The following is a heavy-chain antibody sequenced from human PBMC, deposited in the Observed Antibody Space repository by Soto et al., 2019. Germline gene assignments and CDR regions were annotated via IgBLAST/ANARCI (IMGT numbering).Heavy chain of an antibody. Sequence: QLVQSGDEVKKPGASVKVSCRASGYIFNSVGISWLRQVPGQGLEWMGWVSTYSEHTKSVQKFQDRVTLTADTSTSTAYMELRSLRSDDTAVYYCARDLNWYNVLGFDSWGQGTLVTVSS. CDR1: GYIFNSVG. V-gene: IGHV1-18*04. D-gene: IGHD1-1*01. CDR2: VSTYSEHT. CDR3: ARDLNWYNVLGFDS. J-gene: IGHJ4*02.